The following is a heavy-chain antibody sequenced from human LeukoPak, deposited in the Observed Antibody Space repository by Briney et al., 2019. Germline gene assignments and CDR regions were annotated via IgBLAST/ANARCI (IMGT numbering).Heavy chain of an antibody. Sequence: PGGSLRLSCAASEFTFSRYGMHWIRQVPGKGLEWVSYIGRSGTTIHYADSVKGRFTISWDNAKKSLYLQMNSLRAEDTAVYYCARSGKIYFDWLLDYWGQGTLVTVSS. V-gene: IGHV3-48*04. CDR2: IGRSGTTI. CDR1: EFTFSRYG. D-gene: IGHD3-9*01. J-gene: IGHJ4*02. CDR3: ARSGKIYFDWLLDY.